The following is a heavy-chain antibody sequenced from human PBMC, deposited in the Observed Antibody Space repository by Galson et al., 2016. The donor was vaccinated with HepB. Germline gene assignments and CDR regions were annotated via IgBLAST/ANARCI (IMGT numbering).Heavy chain of an antibody. CDR1: GFIFGNFA. D-gene: IGHD3-10*01. Sequence: SLRLSCAAAGFIFGNFAMSWVRQASGKGPAWVSSISGSSGSTFYADSVKGRFTIFRDNSKNTLYLLMNSLRVDDTAVYYCARFPAWRFGELRGFFDLWGRGTLVTVSS. V-gene: IGHV3-23*01. CDR3: ARFPAWRFGELRGFFDL. J-gene: IGHJ2*01. CDR2: ISGSSGST.